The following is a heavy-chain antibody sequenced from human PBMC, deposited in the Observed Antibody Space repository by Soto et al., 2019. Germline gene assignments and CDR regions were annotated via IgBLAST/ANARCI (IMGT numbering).Heavy chain of an antibody. CDR3: AREISPRYYYDVPPPAQPYMDV. V-gene: IGHV3-74*01. CDR2: INDQGGSP. J-gene: IGHJ6*02. D-gene: IGHD3-22*01. CDR1: GFTFSNYW. Sequence: GGSLRLSCAASGFTFSNYWMHWVRQAPGKGLVWISRINDQGGSPTYADSVKGRFTISRDNSKNTLYLQMNSLRAEDTAVYYCAREISPRYYYDVPPPAQPYMDVWGQGTTVTVSS.